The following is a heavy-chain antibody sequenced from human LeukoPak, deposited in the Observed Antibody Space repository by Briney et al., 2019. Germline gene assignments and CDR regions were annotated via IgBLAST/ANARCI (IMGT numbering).Heavy chain of an antibody. V-gene: IGHV4-34*01. J-gene: IGHJ4*02. Sequence: GSLRLSCAASGFTFSNYAMSWVRQPPGKGLEWIGEINHSGSTNYNPSLKSRVTISVDTSKNQFSLKLSSVTAADTAVYYCARDEGSAYPFDYWGQGTLVTVSS. CDR3: ARDEGSAYPFDY. D-gene: IGHD3-22*01. CDR1: GFTFSNYA. CDR2: INHSGST.